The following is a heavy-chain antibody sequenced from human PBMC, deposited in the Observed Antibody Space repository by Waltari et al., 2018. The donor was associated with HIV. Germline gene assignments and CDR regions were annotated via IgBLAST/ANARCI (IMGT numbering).Heavy chain of an antibody. V-gene: IGHV4-38-2*01. J-gene: IGHJ4*02. CDR2: IYRDGNT. CDR3: ARARYSDWSFDY. Sequence: QVQLQESGPGLVKPSETLSLTCAVSGYSINSGYYWGWIRQPPGKGLEWIRSIYRDGNTNYNPSLKSRVTMSLDTSRNQFSLNLSSVTAADTAVYYCARARYSDWSFDYWGQGTLVTVSS. CDR1: GYSINSGYY. D-gene: IGHD3-9*01.